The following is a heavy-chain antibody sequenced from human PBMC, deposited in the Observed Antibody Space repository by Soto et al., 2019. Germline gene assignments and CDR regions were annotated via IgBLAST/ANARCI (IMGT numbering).Heavy chain of an antibody. V-gene: IGHV3-74*01. J-gene: IGHJ5*02. CDR3: ATVFDL. CDR2: IDTDGGGT. CDR1: TFTLGSLR. Sequence: DVQLVESGGGLVQPGGSLRVSCAAVTFTLGSLRKHWVRQPPGKGLEWVSRIDTDGGGTSYADSVKGRFTISTDNAKNTVYLQTNGLRAEDTAVYYCATVFDLWGQGTLVTVSS.